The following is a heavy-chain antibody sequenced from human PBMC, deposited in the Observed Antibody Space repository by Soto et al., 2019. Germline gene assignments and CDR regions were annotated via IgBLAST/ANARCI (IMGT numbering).Heavy chain of an antibody. Sequence: LRLYCAVSVFPLSFYGFHWVRQSPVKGLAWLGVIVSDGSAISYADSLEGRFFISRDNYKGIQYLQMNILKAEDTAGYYYGRDVSFDNENGFDMWGQGTMVTVSS. CDR1: VFPLSFYG. J-gene: IGHJ3*02. V-gene: IGHV3-30*19. CDR3: GRDVSFDNENGFDM. CDR2: IVSDGSAI. D-gene: IGHD3-9*01.